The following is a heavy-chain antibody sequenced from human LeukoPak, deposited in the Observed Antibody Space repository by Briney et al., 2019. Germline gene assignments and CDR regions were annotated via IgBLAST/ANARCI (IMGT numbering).Heavy chain of an antibody. CDR1: GGSISSYY. Sequence: SETLSLTCTVSGGSISSYYWSWIRQPPGKGLEWIGYTYYSGSTNYNPSLKSRVTISVDTSKNQFSLKLSSVTAADTAVYYCAREGSYGPYYFDYWGQGTLVTVSS. CDR3: AREGSYGPYYFDY. V-gene: IGHV4-59*01. D-gene: IGHD5-18*01. J-gene: IGHJ4*02. CDR2: TYYSGST.